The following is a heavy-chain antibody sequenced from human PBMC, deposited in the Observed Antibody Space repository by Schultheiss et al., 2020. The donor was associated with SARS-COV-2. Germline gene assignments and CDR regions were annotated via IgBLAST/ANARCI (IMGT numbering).Heavy chain of an antibody. V-gene: IGHV3-33*08. D-gene: IGHD6-6*01. CDR2: IRGSGGNT. J-gene: IGHJ4*02. CDR1: GFTFSSYG. Sequence: GGSLRLSCAASGFTFSSYGMHWVRQAPGKGLEWVAVIRGSGGNTFYADSVKGRFIMTRDNSKNTLYLQMNSLRAEDTAVYYCARNAARLITRAQFDYWGQGTLVTVSS. CDR3: ARNAARLITRAQFDY.